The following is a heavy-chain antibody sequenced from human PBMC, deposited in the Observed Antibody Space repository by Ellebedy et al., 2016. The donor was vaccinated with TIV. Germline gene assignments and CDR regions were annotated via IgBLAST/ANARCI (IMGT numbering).Heavy chain of an antibody. CDR2: IYHSGST. V-gene: IGHV4-4*02. CDR1: GGSISSSNW. CDR3: ARSLEWLLPEDYYYYYGMDV. D-gene: IGHD3-3*01. J-gene: IGHJ6*02. Sequence: SETLSLTXAVSGGSISSSNWWSWVRQPPGKGLEWIGEIYHSGSTNYNPSLKSRVTISVDKSKNQFSLKLSSVTAADTAVYYCARSLEWLLPEDYYYYYGMDVWGQGTTVTVSS.